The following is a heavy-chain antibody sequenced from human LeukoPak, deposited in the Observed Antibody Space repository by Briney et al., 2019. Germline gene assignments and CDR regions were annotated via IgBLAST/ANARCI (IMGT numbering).Heavy chain of an antibody. CDR2: LGTGGNT. D-gene: IGHD6-19*01. CDR1: GFTVSSYV. J-gene: IGHJ4*02. Sequence: GGSLRLSCVASGFTVSSYVMRWVRQPPGKGLEWVSVLGTGGNTNYLDSVKGRFTISREDGRNSLYLQMNTLTVGDTAVYYCAREGYSSGRAPAFDIWGQGTLVTVSS. V-gene: IGHV3-13*01. CDR3: AREGYSSGRAPAFDI.